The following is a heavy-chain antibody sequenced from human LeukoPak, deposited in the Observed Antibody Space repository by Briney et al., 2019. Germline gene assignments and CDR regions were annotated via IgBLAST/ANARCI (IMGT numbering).Heavy chain of an antibody. V-gene: IGHV5-51*01. CDR2: IYPGDSDT. D-gene: IGHD3-10*01. CDR3: ARTLWFGELSGYYYGMDV. Sequence: GESLKISCKGSGYSFTSYWIGWVRQMPGKGLEWMGIIYPGDSDTRYSPSFQGQVTISADKSISTAYLQWSSLKASDTATYYCARTLWFGELSGYYYGMDVWGQGTTVTVSS. CDR1: GYSFTSYW. J-gene: IGHJ6*02.